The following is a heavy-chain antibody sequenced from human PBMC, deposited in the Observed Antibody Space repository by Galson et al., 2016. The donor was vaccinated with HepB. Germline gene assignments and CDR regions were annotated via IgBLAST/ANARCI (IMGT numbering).Heavy chain of an antibody. V-gene: IGHV3-53*01. D-gene: IGHD3-16*01. CDR2: IYTGGVT. Sequence: SLRLSCAGSGFTVSSNYMNWVRQAPGKGLEWVSLIYTGGVTYYADSVKGRFTISRDNSKNTLYLQMNSLRAEDTAVYYCARGGRNRINDAFEMWGQGTMVTVSS. J-gene: IGHJ3*02. CDR1: GFTVSSNY. CDR3: ARGGRNRINDAFEM.